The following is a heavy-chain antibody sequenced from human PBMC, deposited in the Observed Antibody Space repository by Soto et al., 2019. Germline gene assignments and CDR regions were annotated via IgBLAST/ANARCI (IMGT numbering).Heavy chain of an antibody. Sequence: QVQLVESGGGVVQPGRSLRLSCAASGFTFSSYGMHWVRQAPGKGLEWVAVIWYDGSNKYYADSVKGRFTISRDNSKNTLYLQMNSLRAEDTAVYYCGRGPPTVTTYYFDYWGQGTLVTVSS. CDR2: IWYDGSNK. D-gene: IGHD4-17*01. J-gene: IGHJ4*02. CDR1: GFTFSSYG. CDR3: GRGPPTVTTYYFDY. V-gene: IGHV3-33*01.